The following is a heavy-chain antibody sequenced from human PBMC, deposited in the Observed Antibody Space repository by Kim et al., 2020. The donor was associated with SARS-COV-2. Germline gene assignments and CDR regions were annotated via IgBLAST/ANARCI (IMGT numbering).Heavy chain of an antibody. Sequence: SETLSLTCTVSGGSISSGGYYWSWIRQHPGKGLEWIGYIYYSGSTYYNPSLKSRVTISVDTSKNQFSLKLSSVTAADTAVYYCASPLWFGGMGAFDIWGQGTMVTVSS. J-gene: IGHJ3*02. CDR2: IYYSGST. D-gene: IGHD3-10*01. CDR3: ASPLWFGGMGAFDI. V-gene: IGHV4-31*03. CDR1: GGSISSGGYY.